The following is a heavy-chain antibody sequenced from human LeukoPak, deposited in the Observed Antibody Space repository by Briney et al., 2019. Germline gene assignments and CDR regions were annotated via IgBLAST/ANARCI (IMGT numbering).Heavy chain of an antibody. D-gene: IGHD3-10*01. J-gene: IGHJ4*02. V-gene: IGHV1-46*01. CDR1: GYTFTSYY. Sequence: ASVKVSCKSSGYTFTSYYMHWVRQAPGQGLEWMGIINPSGGSTSYAQKFQGRVTMTRDMSTSTVYMELSSLRSEDTAVYYCARHDDYYGSGSYGDYWGQGTLVTVSS. CDR2: INPSGGST. CDR3: ARHDDYYGSGSYGDY.